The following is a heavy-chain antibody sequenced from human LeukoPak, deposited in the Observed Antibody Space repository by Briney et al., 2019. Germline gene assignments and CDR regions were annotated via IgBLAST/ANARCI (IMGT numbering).Heavy chain of an antibody. V-gene: IGHV1-18*01. CDR3: ARVSRRDGYNSPGY. D-gene: IGHD5-24*01. CDR2: ISAYNGNT. J-gene: IGHJ4*02. CDR1: GYTFTSYG. Sequence: ASVKVSCKASGYTFTSYGMSWVRQAPGQGLEWMGWISAYNGNTNYAQKLQGRVTMTTDTSTSTAYMELRSLRSDDTAVYYCARVSRRDGYNSPGYWGQGTLVTVSS.